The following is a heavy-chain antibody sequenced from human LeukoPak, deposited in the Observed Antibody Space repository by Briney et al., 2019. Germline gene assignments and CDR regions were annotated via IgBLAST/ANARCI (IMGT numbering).Heavy chain of an antibody. V-gene: IGHV3-74*01. CDR3: SRVRVSFDY. J-gene: IGHJ4*02. Sequence: PGGSLRLSCVASGFIFSDHWMHWVRQAPGKGLVWVSRIRGDGGETNYADSVKGRFTISRDNAKNTLFLQMNSLRAEDTAVYYCSRVRVSFDYWGQGTLVTVAA. CDR2: IRGDGGET. CDR1: GFIFSDHW. D-gene: IGHD3-10*01.